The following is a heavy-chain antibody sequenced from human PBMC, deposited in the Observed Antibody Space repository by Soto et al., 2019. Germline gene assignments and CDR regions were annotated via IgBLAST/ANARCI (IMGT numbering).Heavy chain of an antibody. D-gene: IGHD3-3*01. Sequence: QVHLVESGGGVVQPGGSLRLSCAASGFTINRNDMYWVRQAPGKGLEWVAVMSFDGNHQHYADSVKGRFTISRDKSKNTLSLEMNSLRRDDTAVYYCASCERFPRVGVDYYAFDVWGQGTTVIVSS. CDR3: ASCERFPRVGVDYYAFDV. CDR1: GFTINRND. CDR2: MSFDGNHQ. J-gene: IGHJ6*02. V-gene: IGHV3-30*03.